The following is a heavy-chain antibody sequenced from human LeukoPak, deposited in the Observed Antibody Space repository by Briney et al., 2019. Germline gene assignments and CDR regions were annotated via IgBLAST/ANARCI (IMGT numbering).Heavy chain of an antibody. D-gene: IGHD2-21*01. CDR1: GGSFSGYY. J-gene: IGHJ4*02. CDR3: ATGVFQALFDY. Sequence: PSETLSLTCAVYGGSFSGYYWSWIRQPPGKGLEWIGEINHSGSTNYNPSLKSRVTISVDTSKNQFSLKLSSVTAADTAVYYCATGVFQALFDYWGQGTLVTVSS. V-gene: IGHV4-34*01. CDR2: INHSGST.